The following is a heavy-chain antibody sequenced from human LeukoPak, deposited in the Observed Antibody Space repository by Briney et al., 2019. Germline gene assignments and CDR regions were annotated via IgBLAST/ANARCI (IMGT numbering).Heavy chain of an antibody. CDR3: ARGRLGYYYGSGSYYNGRMHYYYYYYMDV. CDR2: TYYSGST. J-gene: IGHJ6*03. Sequence: SETLSLTCAVYGGSFSGYYWSWIRQPPGKGLEWIGYTYYSGSTNYNPSLKSRVTISVDTSKNQFSLKLSSVTAADTAVYYCARGRLGYYYGSGSYYNGRMHYYYYYYMDVWGKGTTVTVSS. D-gene: IGHD3-10*01. CDR1: GGSFSGYY. V-gene: IGHV4-59*01.